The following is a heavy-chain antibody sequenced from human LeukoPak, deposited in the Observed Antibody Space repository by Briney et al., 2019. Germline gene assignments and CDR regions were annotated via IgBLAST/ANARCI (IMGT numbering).Heavy chain of an antibody. CDR1: RFPFSSFA. Sequence: GGSLRLSCAASRFPFSSFAMHWVRQAPGKGLEFVSSIYSNGASTYYANSVKGRFTISRDNSKNTLFLQMGSLRAEDTAVYYCARDHPGNGWNGMDVWGQGTTVTVSS. J-gene: IGHJ6*02. CDR2: IYSNGAST. CDR3: ARDHPGNGWNGMDV. D-gene: IGHD2-8*01. V-gene: IGHV3-64*01.